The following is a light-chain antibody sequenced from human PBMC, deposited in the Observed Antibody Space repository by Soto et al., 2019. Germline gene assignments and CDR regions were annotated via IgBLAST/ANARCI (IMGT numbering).Light chain of an antibody. CDR2: GVT. CDR3: SSYTSSSTRV. V-gene: IGLV2-14*02. J-gene: IGLJ2*01. CDR1: NNDVGAFNL. Sequence: QAVVTQPASVSGSPGQSITISCTGTNNDVGAFNLVSWYQQHPVKAPKLIIFGVTERPSGVSNRFSGSKSGNTASLTISGLQAEDEADYYCSSYTSSSTRVFGGGTKLTVL.